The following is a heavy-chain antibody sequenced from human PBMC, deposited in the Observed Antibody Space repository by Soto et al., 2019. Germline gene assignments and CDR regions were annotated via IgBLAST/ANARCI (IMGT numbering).Heavy chain of an antibody. Sequence: GGSLRLSCAASGFTFSSYSMNWVRQAPGKGLEWVSYISSSSSTIYYADSVKGRFTISRDNAKNSLYLQMNSLRAEDTAVYYCARDGPNYGDYVNYYYYMDVWGKGTTVTVSS. V-gene: IGHV3-48*01. D-gene: IGHD4-17*01. CDR1: GFTFSSYS. J-gene: IGHJ6*03. CDR3: ARDGPNYGDYVNYYYYMDV. CDR2: ISSSSSTI.